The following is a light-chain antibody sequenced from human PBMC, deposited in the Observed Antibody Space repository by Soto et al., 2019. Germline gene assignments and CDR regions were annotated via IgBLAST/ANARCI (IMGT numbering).Light chain of an antibody. J-gene: IGKJ1*01. CDR2: AAS. CDR3: QQSCSTPQT. Sequence: DIQMTQSPSSLSASVGDRVTITCRASQSINFCLNWYQQKPGKAPKLLIYAASNLQSAVPSRFSGSGSGTDFTLAISSLQPEDFATYYCQQSCSTPQTFGQGTKVDIK. V-gene: IGKV1-39*01. CDR1: QSINFC.